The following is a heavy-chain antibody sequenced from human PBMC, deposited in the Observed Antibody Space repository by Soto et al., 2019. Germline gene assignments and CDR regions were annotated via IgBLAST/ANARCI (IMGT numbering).Heavy chain of an antibody. J-gene: IGHJ4*02. Sequence: PGGSLRLSCVASGLTFSSFGMHWVRQAPGKGLEWVALISYDGITEYYADSVKGRFTISRDNSRNTLFLQMNSLRVDDTAVYYCAKSHCTSNNCLSDYWGQGTLVTVSS. CDR2: ISYDGITE. CDR3: AKSHCTSNNCLSDY. V-gene: IGHV3-30*18. CDR1: GLTFSSFG. D-gene: IGHD2-2*01.